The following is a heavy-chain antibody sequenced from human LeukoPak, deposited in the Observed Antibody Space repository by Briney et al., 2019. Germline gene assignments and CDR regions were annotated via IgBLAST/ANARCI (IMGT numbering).Heavy chain of an antibody. CDR2: ITSDGNNK. Sequence: PGRSLRLSCAASGLTFSNHGMHWVRQAPGKGLEWVAMITSDGNNKYYADSVKDRFTISRDDSKSTLYLQMNSLRDGDTAVYYCAKDKIFRYLDYWGQGALVTVTS. V-gene: IGHV3-30*18. CDR3: AKDKIFRYLDY. D-gene: IGHD2/OR15-2a*01. CDR1: GLTFSNHG. J-gene: IGHJ4*02.